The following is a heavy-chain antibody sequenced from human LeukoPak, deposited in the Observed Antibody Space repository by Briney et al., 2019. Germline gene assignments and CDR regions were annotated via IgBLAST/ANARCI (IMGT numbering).Heavy chain of an antibody. D-gene: IGHD3-10*01. CDR3: ARIGVRSVIIFGVFDY. J-gene: IGHJ4*02. V-gene: IGHV4-39*07. Sequence: SETLSLTCSVSGASFSSTSYYWGWIRRPPGMGLEWIGSISYSGTTFCSPSLESRVTISADTSKNQFSLKLSSVTATDTAVYYCARIGVRSVIIFGVFDYWGQGIRVTVSS. CDR1: GASFSSTSYY. CDR2: ISYSGTT.